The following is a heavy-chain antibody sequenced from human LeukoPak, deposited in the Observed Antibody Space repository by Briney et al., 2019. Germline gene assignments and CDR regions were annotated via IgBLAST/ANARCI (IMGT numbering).Heavy chain of an antibody. J-gene: IGHJ5*02. CDR3: ARVFRGAVTSNWFDP. CDR2: ISDSGST. Sequence: PSETLSLICTVSGASMNGHYWTWIRLSPGKGLEWIGYISDSGSTSYNPSLKSRVIMSLEASKTEFSLRLNSVTVADTAVYYCARVFRGAVTSNWFDPWGQGTLVTVSS. V-gene: IGHV4-59*11. CDR1: GASMNGHY. D-gene: IGHD3-3*01.